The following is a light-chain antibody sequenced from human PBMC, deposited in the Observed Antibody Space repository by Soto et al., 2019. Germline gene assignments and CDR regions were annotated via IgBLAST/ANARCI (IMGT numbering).Light chain of an antibody. J-gene: IGKJ5*01. CDR1: HGIGND. V-gene: IGKV1-6*01. Sequence: IPMTQSPSSLSASVGDRVTITCRASHGIGNDLGWYQQKPGKAPRLLIYAASNLQSGVPSRFNASGSGTDFTFTITSLQPEDFATYYCQQNDNLPPTFGGGTRLEIK. CDR3: QQNDNLPPT. CDR2: AAS.